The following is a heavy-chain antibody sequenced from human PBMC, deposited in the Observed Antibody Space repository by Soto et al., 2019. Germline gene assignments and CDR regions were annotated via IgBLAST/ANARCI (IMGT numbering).Heavy chain of an antibody. D-gene: IGHD3-22*01. V-gene: IGHV1-2*02. J-gene: IGHJ4*02. CDR3: ARGGTFAYDTSGYSVY. CDR1: GYTFSAYY. CDR2: INPKSGGT. Sequence: RASVKVSCKTSGYTFSAYYMHWVRQAPGQGREWMGWINPKSGGTLYAQKFQGRVTMTRDTSISTAYMELSRLRSDDTAVYYCARGGTFAYDTSGYSVYWGQGXLVTVPS.